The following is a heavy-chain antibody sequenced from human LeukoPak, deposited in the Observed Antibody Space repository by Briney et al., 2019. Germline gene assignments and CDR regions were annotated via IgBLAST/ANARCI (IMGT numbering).Heavy chain of an antibody. D-gene: IGHD3-22*01. CDR3: ARDHVGSGYYYFDS. CDR1: GFTFADYG. V-gene: IGHV3-20*04. J-gene: IGHJ4*02. CDR2: ITGNGGSV. Sequence: PGGSLRISCAASGFTFADYGMSWVRPAPGKGLAWVSGITGNGGSVGYADAMKGRFTVSRDNAKNSLYLQMNSLRDEDTALYYCARDHVGSGYYYFDSWGQGTLVIVSS.